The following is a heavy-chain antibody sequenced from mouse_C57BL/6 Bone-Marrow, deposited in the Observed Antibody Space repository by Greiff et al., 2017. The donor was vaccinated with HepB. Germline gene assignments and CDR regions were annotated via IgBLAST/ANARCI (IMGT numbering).Heavy chain of an antibody. V-gene: IGHV3-6*01. CDR1: FYSITIGYY. CDR3: ARAGNYYFDY. CDR2: ISYDGSN. Sequence: VPLPASGPGLFPPSQSLSLTFSFTFYSITIGYYWNFILHVPGNKLEWMVYISYDGSNNYNPSLKNRISITRDTSKNHFFMKLNSVTTEDKATYYCARAGNYYFDYWGQGTTLTVSS. J-gene: IGHJ2*01.